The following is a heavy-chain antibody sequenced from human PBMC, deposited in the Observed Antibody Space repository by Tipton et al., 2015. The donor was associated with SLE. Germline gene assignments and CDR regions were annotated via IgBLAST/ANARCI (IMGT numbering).Heavy chain of an antibody. CDR2: IYYSGST. CDR1: GGSISSGGYY. J-gene: IGHJ5*02. Sequence: LRLSCTVSGGSISSGGYYWSWIRQHPGKGLEWIGYIYYSGSTYYNPSLKSRVTISVDTSKNQFSLKLSSVTAADTAVYYCARDHSMVVRGNWFDPWGQGTLVTVSS. V-gene: IGHV4-31*02. D-gene: IGHD4-23*01. CDR3: ARDHSMVVRGNWFDP.